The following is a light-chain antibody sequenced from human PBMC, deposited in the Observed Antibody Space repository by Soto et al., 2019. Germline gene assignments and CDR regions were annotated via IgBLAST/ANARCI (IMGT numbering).Light chain of an antibody. CDR1: SSNIGAGYD. CDR2: GNI. J-gene: IGLJ1*01. V-gene: IGLV1-40*01. CDR3: AAWDDSHYV. Sequence: QSVLTQPPSVSGAPGQRVTISCTGSSSNIGAGYDVHWYQQRPGTAPKLLIFGNINRPTGVPDRFSGSKSGTSASLAITGLQAEDEGDYYCAAWDDSHYVFGTGTKLTVL.